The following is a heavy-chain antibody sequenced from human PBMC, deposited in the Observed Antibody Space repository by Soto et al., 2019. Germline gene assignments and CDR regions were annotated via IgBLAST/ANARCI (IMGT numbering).Heavy chain of an antibody. V-gene: IGHV3-66*01. CDR3: ARRPRLYCSGGSCYLKNDACDI. D-gene: IGHD2-15*01. CDR1: GFTVSSNY. CDR2: IYSGGST. Sequence: EVQLVESGGGLVQPGGSLRLSCAASGFTVSSNYMSWVRQAPGKGLEWVSVIYSGGSTYYADSVKGRFTISRDNSKNTLYLQMNSLSAEDTAVYYCARRPRLYCSGGSCYLKNDACDIWGHGTMVTVSS. J-gene: IGHJ3*02.